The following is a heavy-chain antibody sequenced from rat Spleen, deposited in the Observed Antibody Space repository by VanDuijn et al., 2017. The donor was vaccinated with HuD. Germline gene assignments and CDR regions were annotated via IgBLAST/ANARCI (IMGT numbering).Heavy chain of an antibody. CDR3: TRPNYGGSLDY. Sequence: EVQLVESDGGLVQPGRSLKLSCAASGFTFSKFDMAWVRQAPTKGLEWVASISPSGGNTYYRDSMKGRFSISRDNAKSTLYLQMNSLRSEDTATYYCTRPNYGGSLDYWGQGVMVTVSS. J-gene: IGHJ2*01. D-gene: IGHD1-11*01. V-gene: IGHV5S23*01. CDR2: ISPSGGNT. CDR1: GFTFSKFD.